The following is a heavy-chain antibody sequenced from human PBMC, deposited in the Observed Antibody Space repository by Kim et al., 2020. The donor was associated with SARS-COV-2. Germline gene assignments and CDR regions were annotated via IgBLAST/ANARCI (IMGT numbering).Heavy chain of an antibody. V-gene: IGHV3-23*01. D-gene: IGHD3-3*01. Sequence: GGSLRLSCAASGFTFSSYAMSWVRQAPGKGLEWVSAISGSGGSTYYADSVKGRFTISRDNSKNTLYLQMNSLRAEDTAVYYCANDFWSGYYRDYYYGMDVWGQGTTVTVSS. CDR3: ANDFWSGYYRDYYYGMDV. J-gene: IGHJ6*02. CDR1: GFTFSSYA. CDR2: ISGSGGST.